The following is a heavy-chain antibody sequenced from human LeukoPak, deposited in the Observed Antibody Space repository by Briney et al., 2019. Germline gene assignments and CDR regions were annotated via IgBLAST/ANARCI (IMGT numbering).Heavy chain of an antibody. V-gene: IGHV4-59*01. Sequence: SETLSLTCTVSGGSINTYYWSWIRQPPGKGLEWIGYIYYSGSTNYNPSLKSRVTISVDTSKNQFSLKLSSVTAADTAVYYCARDSYDSSGYPFYYFDYWGQGTMVTVSS. J-gene: IGHJ4*02. CDR2: IYYSGST. CDR1: GGSINTYY. D-gene: IGHD3-22*01. CDR3: ARDSYDSSGYPFYYFDY.